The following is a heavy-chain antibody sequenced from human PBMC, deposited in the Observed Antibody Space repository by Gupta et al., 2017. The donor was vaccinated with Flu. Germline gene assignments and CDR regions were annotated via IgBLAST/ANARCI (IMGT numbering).Heavy chain of an antibody. D-gene: IGHD4-17*01. J-gene: IGHJ4*02. Sequence: EVQLLESGGGLVQPGGSLTLSCAASGFTFSNFAMAWVRQAPGKGLESVSSISSSGGSKYYADSVEGRFTISRDNSRNTLYLQMNSLRADDTAIYYCAKPNSVTTSWSHQFDFWGQGALVTVSS. V-gene: IGHV3-23*01. CDR2: ISSSGGSK. CDR1: GFTFSNFA. CDR3: AKPNSVTTSWSHQFDF.